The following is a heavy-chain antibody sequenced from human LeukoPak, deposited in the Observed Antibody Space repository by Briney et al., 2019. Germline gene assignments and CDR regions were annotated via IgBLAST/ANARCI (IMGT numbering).Heavy chain of an antibody. J-gene: IGHJ4*02. CDR2: IYSGGST. Sequence: GGSLRLSCAASGFTVSSNYMSWVRQAPGKGLEWVSVIYSGGSTYYADFVKGRFTISRDNSKNTLYLQMNSLTVEDTTLYYCARAASGGNTLAAADLSHWGQGTLVTVSS. D-gene: IGHD6-13*01. CDR3: ARAASGGNTLAAADLSH. CDR1: GFTVSSNY. V-gene: IGHV3-66*02.